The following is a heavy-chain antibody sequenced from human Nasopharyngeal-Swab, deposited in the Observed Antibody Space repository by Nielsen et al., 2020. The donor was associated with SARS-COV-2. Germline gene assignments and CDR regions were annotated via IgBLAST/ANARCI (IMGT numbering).Heavy chain of an antibody. J-gene: IGHJ4*02. CDR3: ARHLPLRFLEWLFPDYFDY. Sequence: GGSLRLSCAASGFTFSSYSMSWVRQAPGKGLEWVSSISSSSYIYYADSVKGRFTISRDNAKNSLYLQMNSLRAEDTAVYYCARHLPLRFLEWLFPDYFDYWGQGTLVTVSS. D-gene: IGHD3-3*01. V-gene: IGHV3-21*01. CDR2: ISSSSYI. CDR1: GFTFSSYS.